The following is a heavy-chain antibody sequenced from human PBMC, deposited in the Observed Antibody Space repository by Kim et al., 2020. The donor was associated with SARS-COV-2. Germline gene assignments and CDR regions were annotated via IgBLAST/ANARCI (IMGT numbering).Heavy chain of an antibody. CDR3: SFSLCWYPLAS. CDR1: GDSVSSSRW. J-gene: IGHJ1*01. D-gene: IGHD6-13*01. V-gene: IGHV4-4*02. CDR2: IHPNGGT. Sequence: SETLSLTCDVSGDSVSSSRWWTWVRQFPGGGLEWIADIHPNGGTNYNPSLRSRIKMSLDKARSQFSLNLSSVTAADTAVYFCSFSLCWYPLASWGPG.